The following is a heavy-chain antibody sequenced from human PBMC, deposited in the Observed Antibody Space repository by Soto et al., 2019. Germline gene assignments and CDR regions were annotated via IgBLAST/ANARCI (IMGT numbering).Heavy chain of an antibody. J-gene: IGHJ6*03. CDR3: ARDAVKSGYSYGSVNYYYYYMDV. Sequence: GSLRLSCAASGFTFSSYGMHWVRQAPGKGLEWVAVIWYDGSNKYYADSVKGRFTISRDNSKNTLYLQMNSLRAEDTAVYYCARDAVKSGYSYGSVNYYYYYMDVWGKGTTVTVSS. CDR1: GFTFSSYG. V-gene: IGHV3-33*01. D-gene: IGHD5-18*01. CDR2: IWYDGSNK.